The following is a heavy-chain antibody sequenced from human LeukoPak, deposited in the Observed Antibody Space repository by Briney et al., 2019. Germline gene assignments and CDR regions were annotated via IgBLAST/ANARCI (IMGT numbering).Heavy chain of an antibody. J-gene: IGHJ6*02. CDR3: ARDSRSNRRPYYYYYGMDV. CDR2: IYSGGST. D-gene: IGHD3-10*01. V-gene: IGHV3-66*01. Sequence: PGGSLRLSCAASGFTVSSNYMSWVRQAPGKGLEWVSVIYSGGSTYYADSVKGRFTISRDNSKNTLYLQMNSLRAEDTAVYYCARDSRSNRRPYYYYYGMDVWGQGTTVTVSS. CDR1: GFTVSSNY.